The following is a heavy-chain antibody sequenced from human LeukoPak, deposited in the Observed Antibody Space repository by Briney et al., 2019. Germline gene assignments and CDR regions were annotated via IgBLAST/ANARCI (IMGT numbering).Heavy chain of an antibody. Sequence: ASVNVSCKASGYTFTSYDINWVRQATGQGLEWMGWMNPNSGNTGYAQKFQGRVTMTRNTSISTASMALSSLRSEDTAVYYCARGPLGYCSGGSCYPDYYYGMDVWGQGTTVTVSS. CDR2: MNPNSGNT. J-gene: IGHJ6*02. V-gene: IGHV1-8*01. D-gene: IGHD2-15*01. CDR1: GYTFTSYD. CDR3: ARGPLGYCSGGSCYPDYYYGMDV.